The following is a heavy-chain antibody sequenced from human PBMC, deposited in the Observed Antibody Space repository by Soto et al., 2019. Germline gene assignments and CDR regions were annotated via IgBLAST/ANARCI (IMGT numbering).Heavy chain of an antibody. J-gene: IGHJ4*02. Sequence: GASVKVSCKASGHTFASHGFSWVRQAPGQGLEWMGWISGFNGQTNYALKFQGRVTLTTDTSTSTAYMELRSLRSDDTAVYFCARVDPRGVAVVRDYWGQGTLVTVS. CDR1: GHTFASHG. CDR3: ARVDPRGVAVVRDY. D-gene: IGHD3-10*01. V-gene: IGHV1-18*01. CDR2: ISGFNGQT.